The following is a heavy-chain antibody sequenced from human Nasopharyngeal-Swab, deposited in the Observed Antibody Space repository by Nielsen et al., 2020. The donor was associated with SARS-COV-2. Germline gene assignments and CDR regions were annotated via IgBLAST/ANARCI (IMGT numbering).Heavy chain of an antibody. D-gene: IGHD1-7*01. V-gene: IGHV5-51*01. CDR2: MYPRDSDT. Sequence: KISWKGSGYSFSSYWIGWVRQMPGKGLEWMGIMYPRDSDTRYSPSFQGQVTISADKSISTAYLQWSSLKASDTAMYYCATAYNGNYYWDYWGQGTLVTVSS. CDR3: ATAYNGNYYWDY. CDR1: GYSFSSYW. J-gene: IGHJ4*02.